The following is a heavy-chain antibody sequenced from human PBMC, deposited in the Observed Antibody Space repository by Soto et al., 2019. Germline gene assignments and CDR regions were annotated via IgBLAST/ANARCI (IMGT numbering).Heavy chain of an antibody. CDR2: IGTAGDT. CDR3: ARGMAAAGPLNYYYGMDG. D-gene: IGHD6-13*01. V-gene: IGHV3-13*01. J-gene: IGHJ6*02. CDR1: GFTFSSYD. Sequence: EVPLVESGGGLVQPGGSLRLSCAASGFTFSSYDMHWVRQATGKGLEWVSAIGTAGDTYYPGSVKGRFTISRENAKNSLYLQMNRLRAEDPAVYYCARGMAAAGPLNYYYGMDGWGQGTTVTVSS.